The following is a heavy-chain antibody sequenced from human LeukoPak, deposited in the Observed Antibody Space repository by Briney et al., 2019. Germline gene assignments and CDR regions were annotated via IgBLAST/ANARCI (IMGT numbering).Heavy chain of an antibody. CDR1: GFTFSSYW. CDR2: LSSDGTNT. CDR3: AREGTASIDY. Sequence: PGGSLRLPCAASGFTFSSYWMHWVRQDPGKGLVCVSRLSSDGTNTRYVDSVKGRFTMSRDNAKNTLYLQMNSLRAEDTAVYYCAREGTASIDYWGQGSLVTVSS. D-gene: IGHD3-10*01. V-gene: IGHV3-74*01. J-gene: IGHJ4*02.